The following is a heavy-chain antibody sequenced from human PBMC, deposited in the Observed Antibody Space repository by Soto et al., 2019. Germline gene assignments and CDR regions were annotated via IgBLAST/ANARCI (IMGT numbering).Heavy chain of an antibody. J-gene: IGHJ4*02. V-gene: IGHV1-69*13. CDR3: ARDIYYDSSGYPASFDY. Sequence: AAVKVSCKASGGTFSSYAISWVRQAPGQGLEWMEGIIPIFGTANYAQKFQGRVTITADESTSTAYMELSSLRSEDTAVYYCARDIYYDSSGYPASFDYWGQGTLVTVS. CDR1: GGTFSSYA. CDR2: IIPIFGTA. D-gene: IGHD3-22*01.